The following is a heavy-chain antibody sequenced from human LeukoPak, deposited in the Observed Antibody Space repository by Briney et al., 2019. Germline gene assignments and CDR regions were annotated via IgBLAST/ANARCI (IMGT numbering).Heavy chain of an antibody. J-gene: IGHJ3*01. CDR1: GGSVSTNHY. V-gene: IGHV4-39*07. D-gene: IGHD3-22*01. CDR3: AKSTYYYDTFVNAFDL. Sequence: SGTLSLTCTVSGGSVSTNHYWGWIRQPPGKGLEWIGSIYYGGSTYYNASLRSRVTTSVDTSKNQFSLKLSSVTAADTAVYYCAKSTYYYDTFVNAFDLWGQGTVVTVSS. CDR2: IYYGGST.